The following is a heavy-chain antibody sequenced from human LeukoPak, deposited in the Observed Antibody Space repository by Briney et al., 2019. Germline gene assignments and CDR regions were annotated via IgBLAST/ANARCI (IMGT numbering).Heavy chain of an antibody. Sequence: GGSLRLSCAASGFTFSSYSMNWVRQAPVKGLEWVSSISSRSSYIYYADSVKGRFTISRDNAKNSLYLQMNSLRAEDTAVYFCAKDYEREWFGELHKLNWFDPWGQGTLVTVSS. J-gene: IGHJ5*02. CDR2: ISSRSSYI. CDR3: AKDYEREWFGELHKLNWFDP. CDR1: GFTFSSYS. D-gene: IGHD3-10*01. V-gene: IGHV3-21*01.